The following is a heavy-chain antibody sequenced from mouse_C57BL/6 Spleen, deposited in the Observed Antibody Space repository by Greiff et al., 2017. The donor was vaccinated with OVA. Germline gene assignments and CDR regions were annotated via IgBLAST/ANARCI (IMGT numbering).Heavy chain of an antibody. CDR3: ARRKGGVITTVVGYFDY. D-gene: IGHD1-1*01. V-gene: IGHV1-85*01. CDR2: IYPRDGST. J-gene: IGHJ2*01. Sequence: VQLQESGPELVKPGASVKLSCKASGYTFTSYDINWVKQRPGQGLEWIGWIYPRDGSTKYNEKFKGKATLTVDTSSSTAYMELHSLTSEDSAVYFCARRKGGVITTVVGYFDYWGQGTTLTVSS. CDR1: GYTFTSYD.